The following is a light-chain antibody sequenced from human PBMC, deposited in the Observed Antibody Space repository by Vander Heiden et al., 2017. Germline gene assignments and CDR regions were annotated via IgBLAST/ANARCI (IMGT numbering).Light chain of an antibody. V-gene: IGLV8-61*01. Sequence: QTVVTQEPSFSVSPGGTVTLTCGLSSGSVSTSFYPSWYQQTPGQAPCTLIYSTNTRSSGVPDRFSGSILGNKAALTITGAQADDESDYYCVLYVGSGMVFGGGTKLTVL. CDR2: STN. CDR1: SGSVSTSFY. J-gene: IGLJ3*02. CDR3: VLYVGSGMV.